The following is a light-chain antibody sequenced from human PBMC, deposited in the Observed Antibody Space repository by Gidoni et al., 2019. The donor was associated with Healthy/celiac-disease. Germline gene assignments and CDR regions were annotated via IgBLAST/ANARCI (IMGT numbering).Light chain of an antibody. CDR2: AAS. CDR1: QSISSY. V-gene: IGKV1-39*01. J-gene: IGKJ4*01. Sequence: DIQMTQSPSSLSASVGDRVTITCRASQSISSYLNWYQQKPGKAPKLLIYAASSLQSGVPSRCSSGGSAAKVTLTISSLLPADFATYYCRQRYNTQLTFGEGTKLEIK. CDR3: RQRYNTQLT.